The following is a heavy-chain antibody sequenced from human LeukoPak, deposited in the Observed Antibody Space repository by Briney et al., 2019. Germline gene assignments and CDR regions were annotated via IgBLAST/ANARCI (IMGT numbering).Heavy chain of an antibody. Sequence: GRSLRLSCAASGFTVSTNYMNWVRQAPGKGLEWVSVIHSGGNTYYADSVKGRFTISRDNSKNMLFLQMNSLRAEDTAVYYCASQYSSSWSFDYWGQGTLVTVSS. J-gene: IGHJ4*02. CDR2: IHSGGNT. V-gene: IGHV3-53*01. CDR3: ASQYSSSWSFDY. D-gene: IGHD6-13*01. CDR1: GFTVSTNY.